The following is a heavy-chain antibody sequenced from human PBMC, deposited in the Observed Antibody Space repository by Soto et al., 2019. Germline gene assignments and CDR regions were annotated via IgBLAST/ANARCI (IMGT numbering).Heavy chain of an antibody. J-gene: IGHJ4*02. V-gene: IGHV3-23*01. CDR3: AKTGGRYGSSDFFDY. CDR1: VFTFSNYA. CDR2: ISLASGTT. D-gene: IGHD3-10*01. Sequence: EVQLLESGGGLVQPGGSLRLSCAASVFTFSNYAMSWVRQAPEKGLECVSSISLASGTTYYADSVKGRFTITRDNSKNTLYLQMNSLTAEDTAVYYCAKTGGRYGSSDFFDYWGQGTLVTVSS.